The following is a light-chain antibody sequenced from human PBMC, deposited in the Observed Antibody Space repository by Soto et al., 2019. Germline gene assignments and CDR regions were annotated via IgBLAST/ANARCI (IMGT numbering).Light chain of an antibody. Sequence: EIVITQSPTTLSVSPGERATLSCRASQSVSSYLAWYQQKPGQAPRLLIYGASTRATDIPARFSGSGSGTEFTLTISSLQSEDFAVYYCQQYNNWPRTFGQGTKV. CDR2: GAS. CDR1: QSVSSY. V-gene: IGKV3-15*01. CDR3: QQYNNWPRT. J-gene: IGKJ1*01.